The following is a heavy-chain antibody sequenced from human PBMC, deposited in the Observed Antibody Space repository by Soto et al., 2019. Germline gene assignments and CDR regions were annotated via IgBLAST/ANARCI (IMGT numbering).Heavy chain of an antibody. Sequence: QVQLQQWGAGLLKPSETLSITCAVYGGSFSGYCWSWIRQPPGKGLEWIGEINHSGSTNYNPSLKSRVTISVDTSKNQFSLKLSSVTAADTAVYYCARGPKGYSSTWYVDWGQGTLVTVSS. V-gene: IGHV4-34*01. CDR2: INHSGST. J-gene: IGHJ4*02. CDR3: ARGPKGYSSTWYVD. CDR1: GGSFSGYC. D-gene: IGHD6-13*01.